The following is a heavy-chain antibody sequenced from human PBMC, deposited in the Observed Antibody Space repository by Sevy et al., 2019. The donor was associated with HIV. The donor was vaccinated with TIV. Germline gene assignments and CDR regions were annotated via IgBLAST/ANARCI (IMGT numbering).Heavy chain of an antibody. V-gene: IGHV3-53*01. CDR2: IYSGDSI. CDR3: AVVAEGY. J-gene: IGHJ4*02. CDR1: GFTVSSNY. Sequence: GGSLRLSCVASGFTVSSNYMSWVRQAPGKGLEWVSVIYSGDSISYADSVKGRFTISRDNSKNTLYLQMNSLRAEDTAVYYWAVVAEGYWGQGTLVTVSS. D-gene: IGHD6-13*01.